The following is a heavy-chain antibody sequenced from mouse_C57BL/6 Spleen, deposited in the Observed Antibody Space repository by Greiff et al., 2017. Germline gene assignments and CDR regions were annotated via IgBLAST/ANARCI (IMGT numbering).Heavy chain of an antibody. J-gene: IGHJ3*01. CDR2: INYDGSST. CDR1: GFTFSDYY. CDR3: ARVGEIYHDYDGFAY. V-gene: IGHV5-16*01. D-gene: IGHD2-4*01. Sequence: EVKLVESEGGLVQPGSSMKLSCTASGFTFSDYYMAWVRQVPEKGLEWVANINYDGSSTYYLDSLKSRFIISRDNAKNILYLQMSSLKSEDTATYYCARVGEIYHDYDGFAYWGQGTLVTVSA.